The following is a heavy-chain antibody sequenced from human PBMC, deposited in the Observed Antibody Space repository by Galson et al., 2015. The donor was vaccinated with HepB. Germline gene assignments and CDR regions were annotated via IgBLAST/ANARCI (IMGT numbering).Heavy chain of an antibody. CDR3: ARAYITPVYGMDV. J-gene: IGHJ6*02. V-gene: IGHV1-69*02. Sequence: SVKVSCKASGGTFSSYTISWVRQAPGQGLEWMGRIIPILGIANYAQKFQGRVTITADKSTSTAYMELSSLRSEDTAVYYCARAYITPVYGMDVWGQGTTVTVSS. CDR2: IIPILGIA. CDR1: GGTFSSYT. D-gene: IGHD3-10*01.